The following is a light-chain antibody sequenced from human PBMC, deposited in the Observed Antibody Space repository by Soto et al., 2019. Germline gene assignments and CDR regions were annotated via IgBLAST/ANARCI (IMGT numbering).Light chain of an antibody. Sequence: DILMTQSPSSVSASVGDRVTITCRASQGIGTWLAWFQQKPGEAPRLLIYTASSLDSGVPSRFSGSGSGTDFTLTISSLQPEDFATYYCQQGNSFPLTFGGGTKVEVK. V-gene: IGKV1-12*01. CDR1: QGIGTW. CDR2: TAS. J-gene: IGKJ4*01. CDR3: QQGNSFPLT.